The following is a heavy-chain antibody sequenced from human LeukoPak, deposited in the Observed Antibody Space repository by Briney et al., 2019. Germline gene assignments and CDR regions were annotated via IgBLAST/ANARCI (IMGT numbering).Heavy chain of an antibody. J-gene: IGHJ4*02. Sequence: SETLSLTCTVSGGSISSSSYYWGWIRQPPGKGLEWMGSIYYSGSTYYNPSLKSRVTISVDTSKNQFSLKLSSVTAADTAVYYCAREGEYDSSGYYYYWGQGTLVTVSS. CDR1: GGSISSSSYY. CDR3: AREGEYDSSGYYYY. V-gene: IGHV4-39*01. CDR2: IYYSGST. D-gene: IGHD3-22*01.